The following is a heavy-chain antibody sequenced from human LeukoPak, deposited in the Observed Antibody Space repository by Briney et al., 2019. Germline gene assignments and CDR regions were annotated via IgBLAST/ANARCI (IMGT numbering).Heavy chain of an antibody. V-gene: IGHV3-33*08. CDR2: IWYDGSNK. Sequence: GGSLRLSCAASGFAFNTYGMHWFRQAPGKGLEWVAVIWYDGSNKYYAGSVKGRFTISRDNSKNTLYLQMNSLRAEDTAVYYCESTIYCSGGSCNGGYWGQGTLVTVSS. D-gene: IGHD2-15*01. CDR3: ESTIYCSGGSCNGGY. CDR1: GFAFNTYG. J-gene: IGHJ4*02.